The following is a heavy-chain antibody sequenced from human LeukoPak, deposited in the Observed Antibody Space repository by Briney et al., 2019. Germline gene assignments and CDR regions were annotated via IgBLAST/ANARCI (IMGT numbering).Heavy chain of an antibody. D-gene: IGHD6-19*01. V-gene: IGHV4-39*01. CDR2: IYYSGNT. J-gene: IGHJ5*02. CDR3: ARRDPSYSSGWYPWFDP. Sequence: SETLSLTCTVSGGSISSSSYYWGWIRQPQGKGLEWIGSIYYSGNTYYNPSLKSRVTISVDTSKNQFSLKLSSVTAADTAVYYCARRDPSYSSGWYPWFDPWGQGTLVTVSS. CDR1: GGSISSSSYY.